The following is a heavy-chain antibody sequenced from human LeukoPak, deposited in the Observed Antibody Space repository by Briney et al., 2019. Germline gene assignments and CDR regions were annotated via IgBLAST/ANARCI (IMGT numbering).Heavy chain of an antibody. CDR2: ISSSGSTI. CDR3: ARQYSYVPRVFDY. Sequence: GGSLRLSCAASGFTFSDYYMNWIRQAPGKGLEWVSYISSSGSTIYYADSVKGRFTTSRDNAKNSLYLQMNSLRAEDTAVYYCARQYSYVPRVFDYWGQGPLVPVSS. CDR1: GFTFSDYY. V-gene: IGHV3-11*01. D-gene: IGHD5-18*01. J-gene: IGHJ4*02.